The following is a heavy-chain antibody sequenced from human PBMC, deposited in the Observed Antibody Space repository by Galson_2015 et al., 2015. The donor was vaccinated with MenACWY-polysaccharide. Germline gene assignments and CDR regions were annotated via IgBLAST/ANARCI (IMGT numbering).Heavy chain of an antibody. J-gene: IGHJ4*02. CDR3: ARDGHIGVSSARGIDF. CDR1: GFTFTSYD. Sequence: SLKLSCTASGFTFTSYDMQWVRQAPGQGLEWMAVISPSSGSTAYAQKFKGRVSMTSDTSTSTIYMEVSSLRSEDTAVYFCARDGHIGVSSARGIDFWGQGTLVTVSS. CDR2: ISPSSGST. D-gene: IGHD6-19*01. V-gene: IGHV1-46*01.